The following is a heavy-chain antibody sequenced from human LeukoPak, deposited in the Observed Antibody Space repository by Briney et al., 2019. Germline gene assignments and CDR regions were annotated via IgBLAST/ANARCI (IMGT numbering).Heavy chain of an antibody. CDR2: ISYDGSNK. J-gene: IGHJ4*02. CDR3: AGGTGFIIKD. D-gene: IGHD3-9*01. V-gene: IGHV3-30-3*01. CDR1: GFTFSSYA. Sequence: GGSLRLSCAASGFTFSSYAMHWVRQAPGKGLEWVAVISYDGSNKYYADSVKGRFTISRDNAKNSLYLQMNNLRVEDTAMYYCAGGTGFIIKDWGQGTLVTVSS.